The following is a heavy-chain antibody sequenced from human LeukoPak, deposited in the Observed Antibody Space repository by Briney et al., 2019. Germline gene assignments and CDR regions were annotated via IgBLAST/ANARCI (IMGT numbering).Heavy chain of an antibody. J-gene: IGHJ4*02. CDR1: GFTFSSYG. CDR2: IRYDGSNK. Sequence: GGSLRLSCAASGFTFSSYGMHWVRQAPSKGLEWVAFIRYDGSNKYYADSVKGRFTISRDNSKNTLYLQMNSLRAEDTAVYYCAKQWIVVVPAVGYFDYWGQGTLVTVSS. CDR3: AKQWIVVVPAVGYFDY. V-gene: IGHV3-30*02. D-gene: IGHD2-2*01.